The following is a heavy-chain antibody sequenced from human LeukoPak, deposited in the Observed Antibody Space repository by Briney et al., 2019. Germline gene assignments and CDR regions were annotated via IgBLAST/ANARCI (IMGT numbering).Heavy chain of an antibody. J-gene: IGHJ4*02. Sequence: PGGSLRLSCAASGFTFSSYAMHWVRQAPGKGLEWVAVISYDGSNKYYADSVKGRFTISRDNSKNTLYLQMNSLRAEDTAVYYCAKGSGNGYGSGPFDYWGQGTLVPVSS. CDR3: AKGSGNGYGSGPFDY. CDR2: ISYDGSNK. CDR1: GFTFSSYA. V-gene: IGHV3-30*04. D-gene: IGHD3-10*01.